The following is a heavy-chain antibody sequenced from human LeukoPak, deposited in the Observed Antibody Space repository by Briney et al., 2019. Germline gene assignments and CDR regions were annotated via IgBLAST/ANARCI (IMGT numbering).Heavy chain of an antibody. Sequence: GASVKVSCKASGYTFTSYGISWVRQAPGQGLEWMGWISAYNGNANYAQKLQGRVTMTTDTSTGTAYMELRSLRSDDTAVYYCARGCSSGWCPTMRYWGQGTLVTVSS. CDR2: ISAYNGNA. V-gene: IGHV1-18*01. CDR3: ARGCSSGWCPTMRY. D-gene: IGHD6-19*01. CDR1: GYTFTSYG. J-gene: IGHJ4*02.